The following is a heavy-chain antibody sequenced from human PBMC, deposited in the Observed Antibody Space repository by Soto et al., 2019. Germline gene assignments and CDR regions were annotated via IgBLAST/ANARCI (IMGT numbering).Heavy chain of an antibody. CDR3: ARDGPRNDFWSGYNAFAYFDS. CDR1: GDSVSSNSAA. Sequence: PSQTLSLTCAISGDSVSSNSAAWNWIRQSPSRGLEWLGRTYYRSKWYNDYAVSVKSRITINPDTSKNQFSLQLNSVTPEDTAVYYCARDGPRNDFWSGYNAFAYFDSWGQGTLVTVSS. CDR2: TYYRSKWYN. J-gene: IGHJ4*02. D-gene: IGHD3-3*01. V-gene: IGHV6-1*01.